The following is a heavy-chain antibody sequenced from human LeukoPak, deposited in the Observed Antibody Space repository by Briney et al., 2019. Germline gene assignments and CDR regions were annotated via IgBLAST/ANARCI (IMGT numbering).Heavy chain of an antibody. Sequence: GGSLRLSCAASGFNFVNTWMHWVRQAPGKGLVWVSGISGSGGSIYYTDSVKGRFTISRDNSQSTLYLQMSSLRVDDTATYYCAKGATTSWSYYFYYYMDVWGKGTTVTVSS. CDR1: GFNFVNTW. D-gene: IGHD6-13*01. J-gene: IGHJ6*03. CDR2: ISGSGGSI. V-gene: IGHV3-23*01. CDR3: AKGATTSWSYYFYYYMDV.